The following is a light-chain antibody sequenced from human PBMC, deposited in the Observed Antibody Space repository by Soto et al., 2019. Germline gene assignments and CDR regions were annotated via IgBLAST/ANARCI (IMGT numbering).Light chain of an antibody. Sequence: QSALAQPPSASGTPGQRVTISCSGSGSNIGSHNVYWYQHLPGTAPKLLIHKNNQRPSGVPDRFSGSKSGASASLAISGLRSEDGADYYCATWGDSLRGHVFGTGTKVTVL. J-gene: IGLJ1*01. CDR2: KNN. CDR3: ATWGDSLRGHV. CDR1: GSNIGSHN. V-gene: IGLV1-47*01.